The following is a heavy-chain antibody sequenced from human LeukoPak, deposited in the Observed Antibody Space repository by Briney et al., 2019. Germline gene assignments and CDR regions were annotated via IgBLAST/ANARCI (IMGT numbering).Heavy chain of an antibody. CDR1: GYSISSGYY. D-gene: IGHD6-13*01. V-gene: IGHV4-38-2*02. CDR3: ARGIAAAFDY. Sequence: PSETLSLTCTASGYSISSGYYWGWIRQPPGKGLEWIGSIYHSGSTYYNPSIKSRVTISVDTSKNQFSLKLSSVTAADTAVYYCARGIAAAFDYWGQGTLVTVSS. CDR2: IYHSGST. J-gene: IGHJ4*02.